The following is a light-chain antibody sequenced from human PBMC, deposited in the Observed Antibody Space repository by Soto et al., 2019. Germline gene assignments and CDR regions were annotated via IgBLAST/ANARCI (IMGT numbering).Light chain of an antibody. CDR1: SSNIGSNY. Sequence: QLVLTQPPSASGTPGQRVTISCSGSSSNIGSNYVYWYQQLSGSAPKLLIYTDRQRPAGVPGRFSGSKSGTSASLAISGLRSEDEADYYCAAWDGSLNGVLFGGGTKLTVL. CDR3: AAWDGSLNGVL. J-gene: IGLJ2*01. CDR2: TDR. V-gene: IGLV1-47*02.